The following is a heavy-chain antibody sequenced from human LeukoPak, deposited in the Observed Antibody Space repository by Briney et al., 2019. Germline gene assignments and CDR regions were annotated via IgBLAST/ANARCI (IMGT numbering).Heavy chain of an antibody. CDR2: IYISGST. J-gene: IGHJ5*02. Sequence: SETLSLTCTVSGGSISSYYWSWIRQPAGKGLEWIGRIYISGSTNYNPSLKSRVTISVDTSKNQFSLKLSSVTASDTAVYYCATSPVTTWWFDPWGQGTLVTVSS. D-gene: IGHD4-17*01. V-gene: IGHV4-4*07. CDR1: GGSISSYY. CDR3: ATSPVTTWWFDP.